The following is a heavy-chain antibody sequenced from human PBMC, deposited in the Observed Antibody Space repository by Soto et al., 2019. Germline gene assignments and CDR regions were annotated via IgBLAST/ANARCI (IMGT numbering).Heavy chain of an antibody. V-gene: IGHV4-61*01. Sequence: PSETLSLTCTVSGGAVSSGTYYWSWIRQPPGKGLEWIGHIYFTGSTNYNPSLKSRVTMSLDTSRNHFSLKLSSVTAADTAVYYCTRGPPRVQWFDPWGLGTLVTVSS. CDR1: GGAVSSGTYY. CDR2: IYFTGST. J-gene: IGHJ5*02. CDR3: TRGPPRVQWFDP.